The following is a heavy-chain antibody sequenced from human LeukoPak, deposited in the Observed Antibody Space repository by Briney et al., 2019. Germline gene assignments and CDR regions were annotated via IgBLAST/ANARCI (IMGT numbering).Heavy chain of an antibody. CDR1: GYTFTSYY. CDR3: ARTLTLPNWFDP. V-gene: IGHV1-46*01. D-gene: IGHD2-21*02. Sequence: ASVNASCKASGYTFTSYYLHWVRQAPGQRLEWMGIINPSGGSTSYAQKFQGRVTMTRDTSTSTVYMELSSLRSEDTAVYYCARTLTLPNWFDPWGQGTLVTVSS. CDR2: INPSGGST. J-gene: IGHJ5*02.